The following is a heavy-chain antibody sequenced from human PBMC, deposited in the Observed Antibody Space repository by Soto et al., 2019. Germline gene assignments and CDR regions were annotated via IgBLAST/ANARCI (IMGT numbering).Heavy chain of an antibody. CDR2: ISASGTTI. D-gene: IGHD3-16*01. V-gene: IGHV3-11*01. Sequence: GGSLRLSCAASGLSFSDYDMSWIRQAPGKGLEWLGYISASGTTISIADSVKGRFTISRDNAKNSLYLHMNSLRVDDAAVYYCARPTWRGSPAYFDSWGRRTLVTVSS. CDR1: GLSFSDYD. J-gene: IGHJ4*02. CDR3: ARPTWRGSPAYFDS.